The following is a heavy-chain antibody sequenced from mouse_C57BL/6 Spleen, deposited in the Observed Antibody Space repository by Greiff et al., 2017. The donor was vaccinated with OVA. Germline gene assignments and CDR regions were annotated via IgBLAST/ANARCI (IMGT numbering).Heavy chain of an antibody. CDR3: ARGTYYSNSGDY. J-gene: IGHJ4*01. D-gene: IGHD2-5*01. V-gene: IGHV1-82*01. CDR1: GYAFSSSW. Sequence: QVQLQQSGPELVKPGASVKISCKASGYAFSSSWMNWVKQRPGKGLEWIGRIYPGDGDTNYNGKFKGKATLTADKSSSTAYMQLSSLTSEDSAVYFCARGTYYSNSGDYWGQGTSVTVSS. CDR2: IYPGDGDT.